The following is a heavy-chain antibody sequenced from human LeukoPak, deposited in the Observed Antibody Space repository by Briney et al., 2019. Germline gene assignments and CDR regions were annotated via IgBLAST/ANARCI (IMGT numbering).Heavy chain of an antibody. CDR3: AKDRNPYYYGSGSYE. D-gene: IGHD3-10*01. J-gene: IGHJ4*02. Sequence: PGGSLRLSCAASGFTFDDYAMHWVRQAPGKGLEWVSGISWNSGSIGYADSVKGRFTISRDNAKNSLYLQMNSLRAEDTALYYCAKDRNPYYYGSGSYEWGQGTLVTVSS. V-gene: IGHV3-9*01. CDR1: GFTFDDYA. CDR2: ISWNSGSI.